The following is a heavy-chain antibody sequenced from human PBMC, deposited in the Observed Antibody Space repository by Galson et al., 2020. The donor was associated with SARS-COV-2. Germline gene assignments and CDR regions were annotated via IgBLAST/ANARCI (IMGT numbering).Heavy chain of an antibody. D-gene: IGHD5-18*01. CDR1: GFTFSSYG. CDR2: ISYDGSNK. Sequence: GGSLRLSCAASGFTFSSYGMHWVRQAPGKGLEWVAVISYDGSNKYYADSVKGRFTISRDNSKNTLYLQMNSLRAEDTAVYYCAKQGGYSYETSPEYYYYGMDVWGQGTTVTVSS. CDR3: AKQGGYSYETSPEYYYYGMDV. J-gene: IGHJ6*02. V-gene: IGHV3-30*18.